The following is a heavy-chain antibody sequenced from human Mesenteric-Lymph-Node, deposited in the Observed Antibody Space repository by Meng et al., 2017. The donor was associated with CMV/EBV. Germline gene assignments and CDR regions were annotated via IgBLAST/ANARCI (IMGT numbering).Heavy chain of an antibody. D-gene: IGHD3-3*01. V-gene: IGHV4-34*01. CDR3: ARGDGDFWSGYTPFGAYYLDY. J-gene: IGHJ4*02. Sequence: GYYWSWIRQPPGKGLEWIGEINHSGSTNYNPSLKSRVTISVDTSKNQFSLKLSSVTAADTAVYYCARGDGDFWSGYTPFGAYYLDYWGQGTLVTVSS. CDR2: INHSGST. CDR1: GYY.